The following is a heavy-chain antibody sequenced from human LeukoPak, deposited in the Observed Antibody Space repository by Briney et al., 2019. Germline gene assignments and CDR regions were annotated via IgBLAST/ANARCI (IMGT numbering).Heavy chain of an antibody. CDR1: GYTFTSYD. D-gene: IGHD4-17*01. V-gene: IGHV1-8*01. J-gene: IGHJ4*02. CDR3: ASFIAYGDYGFDY. Sequence: ASVKVSCXASGYTFTSYDINWVRQATGQGLEWMGWMNPNSGNTGYAQKFQGRVTMTRNTSISTAYMELSSLRSEDTAVYYCASFIAYGDYGFDYWGQGTLVTVSS. CDR2: MNPNSGNT.